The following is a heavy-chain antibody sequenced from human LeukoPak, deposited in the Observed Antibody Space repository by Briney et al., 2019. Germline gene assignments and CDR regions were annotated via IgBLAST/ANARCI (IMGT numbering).Heavy chain of an antibody. CDR2: IYYSGST. CDR3: ARAIAVAGLFDY. V-gene: IGHV4-39*07. Sequence: PSETLSLTCTDSGGSISSSSYYWGWIRQPPGKGLEWIGSIYYSGSTYYNPSLKSRVTISVDTSKNKFSLKLSSVTAADTAVHYCARAIAVAGLFDYWGQGTLVTVSS. J-gene: IGHJ4*02. CDR1: GGSISSSSYY. D-gene: IGHD6-19*01.